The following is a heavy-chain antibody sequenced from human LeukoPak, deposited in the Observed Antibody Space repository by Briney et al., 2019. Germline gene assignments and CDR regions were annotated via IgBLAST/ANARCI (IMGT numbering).Heavy chain of an antibody. CDR2: IYYSGST. V-gene: IGHV4-59*01. CDR1: GGSISSYY. J-gene: IGHJ4*02. D-gene: IGHD6-13*01. CDR3: ARDGAQQLVPGYYFDS. Sequence: SETLSLTCTVSGGSISSYYWSWIRQPPGKGLEWIGYIYYSGSTDYNPSLKNRVTISVDRSKNQFSLKLSSVTAADTAVYYCARDGAQQLVPGYYFDSWGQGTLVTVSS.